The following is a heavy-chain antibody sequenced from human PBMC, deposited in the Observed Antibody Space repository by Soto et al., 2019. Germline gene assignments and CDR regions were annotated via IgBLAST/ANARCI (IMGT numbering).Heavy chain of an antibody. D-gene: IGHD5-12*01. Sequence: GGSLRLSCAASGFIFTNYAMNWVRQAPGKGLGWVSVIGGRGNSAYYADSVQGRFTISRDNSKNTLSLQMSSLTADDTAIYYCVREGRGSFDFWGRGTMVTVSS. CDR2: IGGRGNSA. J-gene: IGHJ3*01. V-gene: IGHV3-23*01. CDR1: GFIFTNYA. CDR3: VREGRGSFDF.